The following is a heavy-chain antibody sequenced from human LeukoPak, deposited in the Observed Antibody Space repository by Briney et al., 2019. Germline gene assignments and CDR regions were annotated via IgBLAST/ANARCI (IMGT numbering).Heavy chain of an antibody. CDR3: AKDQLEAAGPDPGALDI. J-gene: IGHJ3*02. D-gene: IGHD6-13*01. CDR2: ISVAGGRT. Sequence: GGSLRLSCAASGFTFSSYAMSWVRQAPGEWREWVSAISVAGGRTSCPGCVKGQFTISKDDSKNKLYLQMNSLRAEDTEVYYCAKDQLEAAGPDPGALDIWGQGTMVTVSS. V-gene: IGHV3-23*01. CDR1: GFTFSSYA.